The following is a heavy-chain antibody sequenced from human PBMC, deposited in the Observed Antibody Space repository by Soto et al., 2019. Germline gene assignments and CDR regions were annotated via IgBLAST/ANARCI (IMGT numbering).Heavy chain of an antibody. CDR1: GFTFSTYA. V-gene: IGHV3-23*01. D-gene: IGHD5-18*01. CDR3: ANLRFPYSYGYVFYY. CDR2: INTSGGST. Sequence: EVQLLESGGGLVQPGGSLRLSCAASGFTFSTYAMTWVRQAPGKGLEWVSTINTSGGSTYYADSVKGRFTISRDNSKNTLYLQMYSLRVEDTAVYYCANLRFPYSYGYVFYYWGQGTLVTVSS. J-gene: IGHJ4*02.